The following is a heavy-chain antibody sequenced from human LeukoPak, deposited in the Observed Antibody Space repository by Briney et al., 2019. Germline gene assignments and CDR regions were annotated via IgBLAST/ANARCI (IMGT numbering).Heavy chain of an antibody. J-gene: IGHJ4*02. CDR2: INPNTGGT. V-gene: IGHV1-2*02. Sequence: GASVTVSCKASGYSFTGYYMHWVRQAPGQGLEWMGWINPNTGGTNYAQKFQGRVTMTRDTSISTAYMELSWLRSDDTAVYYCASPGSSYDVLTGPGYFDYWGQGTLVTVSS. CDR3: ASPGSSYDVLTGPGYFDY. CDR1: GYSFTGYY. D-gene: IGHD3-9*01.